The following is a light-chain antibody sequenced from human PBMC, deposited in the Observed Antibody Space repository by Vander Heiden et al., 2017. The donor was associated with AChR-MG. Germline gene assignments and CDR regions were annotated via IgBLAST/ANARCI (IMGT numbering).Light chain of an antibody. V-gene: IGKV3-20*01. CDR2: GAS. CDR3: QQDGSSPLT. CDR1: QSVSSSY. Sequence: PGERATLSCRASQSVSSSYLAWYQQKPGQAPRLLIYGASSRATGIPDRFSGSGSGTDFTLTISRLEPEDFAVYYCQQDGSSPLTFGGGTKVEIK. J-gene: IGKJ4*01.